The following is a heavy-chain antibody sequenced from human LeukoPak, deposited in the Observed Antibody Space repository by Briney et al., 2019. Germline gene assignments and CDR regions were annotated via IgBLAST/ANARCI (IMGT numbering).Heavy chain of an antibody. Sequence: GGSLRLTCAGSGFTFSTYSMNWVRQAPGKGLERVASISSSGSYIYFADSMKVRFTISRDNAKNSVYLQMNSLRAEDTAVYYCARHLSRSISCYDFWGQGTLVTVSS. D-gene: IGHD2-2*01. CDR2: ISSSGSYI. CDR1: GFTFSTYS. J-gene: IGHJ4*02. CDR3: ARHLSRSISCYDF. V-gene: IGHV3-21*01.